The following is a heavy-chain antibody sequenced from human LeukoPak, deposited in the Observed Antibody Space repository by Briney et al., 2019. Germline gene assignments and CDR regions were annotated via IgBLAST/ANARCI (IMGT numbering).Heavy chain of an antibody. V-gene: IGHV3-15*01. J-gene: IGHJ4*02. D-gene: IGHD3-10*01. CDR2: IKSKTDGGTT. CDR3: LRYGSGCRPFDY. Sequence: PGGSLRLSCAASGFTFSNAWISWVRQAPRKGLEWVGRIKSKTDGGTTDYAAPVKGRFTISRDDSKNTLYLQMNSEKTEDTAVYYCLRYGSGCRPFDYWGQGTLVTVSS. CDR1: GFTFSNAW.